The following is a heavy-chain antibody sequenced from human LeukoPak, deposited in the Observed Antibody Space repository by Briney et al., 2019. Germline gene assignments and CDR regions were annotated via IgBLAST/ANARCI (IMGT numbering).Heavy chain of an antibody. Sequence: GGSLRLSCAASGFTVSNSYMSWVRQAPGKGLEWVSILYSAGSTYYADSVKGRFTISRDNSKNTLYLQMSSLRPEDTAVYYCASIFWGYCSSTSCYVDYWGQGTLVSVSS. J-gene: IGHJ4*02. V-gene: IGHV3-66*02. D-gene: IGHD2-2*01. CDR2: LYSAGST. CDR1: GFTVSNSY. CDR3: ASIFWGYCSSTSCYVDY.